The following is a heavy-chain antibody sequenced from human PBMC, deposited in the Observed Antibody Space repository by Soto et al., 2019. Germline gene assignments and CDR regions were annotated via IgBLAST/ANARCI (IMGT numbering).Heavy chain of an antibody. CDR3: ARHAEYGDYIGWFDP. CDR1: GGSISSYY. Sequence: SETLSLTCTVSGGSISSYYWSWIRQPPGKGLEWIGYIYYSGSTNYNPSLKSRVTISVDTSKNQFSLKLSSVTAADTAVYYCARHAEYGDYIGWFDPWGQGTLVTVSS. J-gene: IGHJ5*02. D-gene: IGHD4-17*01. CDR2: IYYSGST. V-gene: IGHV4-59*08.